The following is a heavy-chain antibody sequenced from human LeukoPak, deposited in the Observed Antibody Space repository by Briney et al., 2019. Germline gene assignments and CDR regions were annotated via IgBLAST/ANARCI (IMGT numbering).Heavy chain of an antibody. Sequence: ASVKVSCKASGYTFTGYYMHWVRQAPGQGLEWMGWINPNSGGTNYAQKFQGRVTMTRDTSISTAYMELSRRRSDDTAVYYCARASSPYSSSWYYFDYWGQGTLVTVSS. CDR2: INPNSGGT. CDR3: ARASSPYSSSWYYFDY. CDR1: GYTFTGYY. D-gene: IGHD6-13*01. V-gene: IGHV1-2*02. J-gene: IGHJ4*02.